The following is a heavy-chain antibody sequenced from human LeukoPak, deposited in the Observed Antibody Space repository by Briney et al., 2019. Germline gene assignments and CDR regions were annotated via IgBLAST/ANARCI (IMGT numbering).Heavy chain of an antibody. CDR2: ISGSGGST. J-gene: IGHJ6*02. CDR1: GFTFSSYA. V-gene: IGHV3-23*01. Sequence: PGGSLRLSCAASGFTFSSYAMSWVRQAPGKGLEWVSAISGSGGSTYYADSVKGRFTISRDNSKNTLYLQMNSLRAEDTAVYYCASPLLGYCSSTSCFNYYYYGMDVWGQGTTVTVSS. CDR3: ASPLLGYCSSTSCFNYYYYGMDV. D-gene: IGHD2-2*01.